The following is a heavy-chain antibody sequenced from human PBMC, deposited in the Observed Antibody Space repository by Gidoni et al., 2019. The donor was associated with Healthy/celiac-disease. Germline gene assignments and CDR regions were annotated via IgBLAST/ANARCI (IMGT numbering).Heavy chain of an antibody. V-gene: IGHV1-69*06. CDR2: IIPIFGTA. Sequence: QVQQVQSGAEVKKPGCSVKVSCRASGGTFSSYAISWVRQAPGQGLEWMGGIIPIFGTANYAQKFQGRITITADKSTSTAYMELSSLRSEDTAVYYCAFSLSGSYLSAFDIWGQGTMVTVSS. J-gene: IGHJ3*02. D-gene: IGHD1-26*01. CDR3: AFSLSGSYLSAFDI. CDR1: GGTFSSYA.